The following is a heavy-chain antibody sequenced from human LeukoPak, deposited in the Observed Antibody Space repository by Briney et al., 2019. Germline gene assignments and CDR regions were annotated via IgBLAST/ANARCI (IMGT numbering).Heavy chain of an antibody. V-gene: IGHV3-21*01. CDR3: ARENPLLWFGELLGGIDY. CDR2: ISSSGSYI. Sequence: GGSLRLSCAASRFTFSSYSMNWVRQAPGKGLEWVSSISSSGSYIYHADSVKGRFTISRDNAKNSLYLQMNSLRAEDTAVYYCARENPLLWFGELLGGIDYWGQGTLVTVSS. CDR1: RFTFSSYS. J-gene: IGHJ4*02. D-gene: IGHD3-10*01.